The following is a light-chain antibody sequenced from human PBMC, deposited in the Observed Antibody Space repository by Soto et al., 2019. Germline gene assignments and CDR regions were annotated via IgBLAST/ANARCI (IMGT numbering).Light chain of an antibody. J-gene: IGKJ1*01. V-gene: IGKV3-11*01. Sequence: EIVLTQSPAILSMSPGERATLSCRASQSVSSYFAWYQQKPGQAPRLLIYDASNRATGVPARFSGSGSGTDFTLTIGSLEPEDFAVYYCQQRRYWPVTFGQGTKVDI. CDR3: QQRRYWPVT. CDR1: QSVSSY. CDR2: DAS.